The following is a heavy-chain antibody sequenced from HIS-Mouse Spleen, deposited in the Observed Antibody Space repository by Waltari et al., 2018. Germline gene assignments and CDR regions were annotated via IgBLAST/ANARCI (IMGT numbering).Heavy chain of an antibody. CDR1: GFTLSSYW. D-gene: IGHD7-27*01. CDR2: IKQDGSEK. J-gene: IGHJ4*02. Sequence: EVQLVESGGGLVQPGGSLRLSCAALGFTLSSYWMSWVRQGQGKGLEWVANIKQDGSEKYYVDSVKGRFTISRDNAKNSLYLQMNSLRAEDTAVYYCARDGGTGDFDYWGQGTLVTVSS. V-gene: IGHV3-7*01. CDR3: ARDGGTGDFDY.